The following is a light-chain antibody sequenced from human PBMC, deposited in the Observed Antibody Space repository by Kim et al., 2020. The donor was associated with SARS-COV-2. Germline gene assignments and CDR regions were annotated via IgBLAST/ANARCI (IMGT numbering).Light chain of an antibody. Sequence: QSALTQPASVSGSPGQSITISCTGTSSDVGGYNYVSWYQQHPGKAPKFMIYDVSNRPSGVSNRFSGSKSGNTASLTISGLQAEDEADYYCSSYTSSSTLWVFGGGTQLTVL. V-gene: IGLV2-14*03. CDR3: SSYTSSSTLWV. CDR2: DVS. J-gene: IGLJ3*02. CDR1: SSDVGGYNY.